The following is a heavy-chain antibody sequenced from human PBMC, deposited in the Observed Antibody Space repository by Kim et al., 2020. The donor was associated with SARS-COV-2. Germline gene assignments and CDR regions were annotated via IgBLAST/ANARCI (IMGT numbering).Heavy chain of an antibody. CDR2: INHIGRT. D-gene: IGHD2-15*01. Sequence: SETLSLTCAVSGGSFSDYYWTWIRQPPGKGLEWIGEINHIGRTKSNPPFKSRVTMSVDTSKNQLSLKLSSVTAADTALYYCAKHDARYCSGGNCWYFDYWGQGTLVTVSS. CDR1: GGSFSDYY. CDR3: AKHDARYCSGGNCWYFDY. J-gene: IGHJ4*02. V-gene: IGHV4-34*01.